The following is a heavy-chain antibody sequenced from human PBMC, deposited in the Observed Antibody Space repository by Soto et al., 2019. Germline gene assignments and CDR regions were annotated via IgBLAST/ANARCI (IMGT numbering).Heavy chain of an antibody. CDR3: ARAPGVSDY. Sequence: SETLSLTCTVSGGSISSYYWSWIRQPPGKGLEWIGYIYYSGSTNYNPSLKSRVTISVDTSKNQFSLKLSSVTAADTAVYYCARAPGVSDYWGQGTLVTVSS. J-gene: IGHJ4*02. CDR1: GGSISSYY. V-gene: IGHV4-59*01. D-gene: IGHD2-8*01. CDR2: IYYSGST.